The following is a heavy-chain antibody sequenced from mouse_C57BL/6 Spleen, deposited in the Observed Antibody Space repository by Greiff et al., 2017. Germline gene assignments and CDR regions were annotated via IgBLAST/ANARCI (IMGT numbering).Heavy chain of an antibody. D-gene: IGHD1-1*01. Sequence: EVKLQESGPGLAKPSQTLSLTCSVTGYSITSDYWNWIRKFPGNKLEYMGYISYSGSTYYNPSLKSRISITRDTSKNQYYLQLNSVTTEDTATYYCARYSYYYGSSPRYFDVWGTGTTVTVSS. CDR2: ISYSGST. V-gene: IGHV3-8*01. CDR1: GYSITSDY. J-gene: IGHJ1*03. CDR3: ARYSYYYGSSPRYFDV.